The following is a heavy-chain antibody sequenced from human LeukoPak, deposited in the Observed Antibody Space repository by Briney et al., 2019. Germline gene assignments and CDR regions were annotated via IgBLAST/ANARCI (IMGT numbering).Heavy chain of an antibody. CDR3: AAKYYYDSSGYSY. CDR1: GGTFSSYA. CDR2: IIPIFGTA. V-gene: IGHV1-69*01. J-gene: IGHJ4*02. D-gene: IGHD3-22*01. Sequence: AAVKVSCKAAGGTFSSYAISWVRQAPGQGLEWMGGIIPIFGTANYAQKFQGRVTITPDESTSIAYIELNSLSTEDTTMYYCAAKYYYDSSGYSYWGQGTLVTVSS.